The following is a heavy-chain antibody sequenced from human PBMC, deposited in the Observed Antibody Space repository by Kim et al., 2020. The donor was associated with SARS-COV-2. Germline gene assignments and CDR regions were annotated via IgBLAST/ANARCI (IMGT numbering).Heavy chain of an antibody. CDR2: IYYSGST. CDR3: ARGLWGQTYYFDY. J-gene: IGHJ4*02. CDR1: GGSISSGGYY. Sequence: SETLSLTCTVSGGSISSGGYYWSWIRQHPGKGLEWIGYIYYSGSTYYNPSLKSRVTISVDTSKNQFSLKLSSVTAADTAVYYCARGLWGQTYYFDYWGQGTLVTVSS. V-gene: IGHV4-31*03. D-gene: IGHD3-16*01.